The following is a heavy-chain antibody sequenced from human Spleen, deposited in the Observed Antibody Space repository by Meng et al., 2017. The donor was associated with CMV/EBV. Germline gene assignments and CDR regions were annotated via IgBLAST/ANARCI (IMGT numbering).Heavy chain of an antibody. D-gene: IGHD3-22*01. CDR3: ARDFYEYDDSGYYDDTFDI. Sequence: ASVKVSCKASGYTFTQYGISWVRQAPGQGLEWMGWIGGYDGRTNYGQKFRGRVTMTKDTSTSTAYMELRSLGSDDTAVYFCARDFYEYDDSGYYDDTFDIWGQGTMVTVSS. V-gene: IGHV1-18*01. CDR2: IGGYDGRT. CDR1: GYTFTQYG. J-gene: IGHJ3*02.